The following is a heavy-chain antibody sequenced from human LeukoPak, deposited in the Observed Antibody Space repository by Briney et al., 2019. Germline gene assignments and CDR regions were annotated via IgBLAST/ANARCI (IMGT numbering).Heavy chain of an antibody. V-gene: IGHV1-46*01. J-gene: IGHJ4*02. CDR3: AVDDYVWGSYRYN. Sequence: GASVKVSCKASANTFTNFYMHWVRQAPRQGLEWTGIFNPAGGRTSYAQKFQGRVTITRDTSTSTAYMELRSLRSDDTAVYYCAVDDYVWGSYRYNWGQGTLVTVSS. D-gene: IGHD3-16*02. CDR2: FNPAGGRT. CDR1: ANTFTNFY.